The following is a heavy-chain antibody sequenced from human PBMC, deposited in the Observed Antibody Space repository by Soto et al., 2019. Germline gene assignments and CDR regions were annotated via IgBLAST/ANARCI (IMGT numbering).Heavy chain of an antibody. Sequence: EVHLVESGGGLIQPGGSLTLSCAASGFAVSNTYMSWVRQAPGRGLEWVAFIYSDGTTCYADSVKGRFTISRCTSKNTLSLQMNSLRAEDTAVFYCAEDCSGGSCYPALGAWGQGTLVIVSS. CDR1: GFAVSNTY. CDR2: IYSDGTT. V-gene: IGHV3-53*01. J-gene: IGHJ5*02. CDR3: AEDCSGGSCYPALGA. D-gene: IGHD2-15*01.